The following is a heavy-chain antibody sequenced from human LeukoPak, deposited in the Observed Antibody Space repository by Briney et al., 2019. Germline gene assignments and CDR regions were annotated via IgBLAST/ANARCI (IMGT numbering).Heavy chain of an antibody. CDR1: GSTFSSYA. CDR2: ISGSGGST. CDR3: AKARNYASGSYWGEMDY. V-gene: IGHV3-23*01. D-gene: IGHD3-10*01. J-gene: IGHJ4*02. Sequence: TGGSLRLSCAASGSTFSSYAVSWVSQAPGKGLECVSVISGSGGSTHYADSVKGRLTISRDNSKNTLYLQMNSLRAEDTAVYYCAKARNYASGSYWGEMDYWGQGTLVTVSS.